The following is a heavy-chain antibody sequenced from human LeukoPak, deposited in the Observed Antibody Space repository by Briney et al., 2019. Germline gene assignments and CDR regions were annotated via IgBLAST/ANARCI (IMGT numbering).Heavy chain of an antibody. Sequence: RSSQTLSLTCTVSGGSISSGGYYWSWIRQPPGKGLKWIGYIYYSGSTNYNPSLKSRVTISVDTSKNQFSLKLSSVTAADTAVYYCASGMKEIDYWGQGTLVTVSS. CDR2: IYYSGST. CDR1: GGSISSGGYY. V-gene: IGHV4-61*08. J-gene: IGHJ4*02. CDR3: ASGMKEIDY.